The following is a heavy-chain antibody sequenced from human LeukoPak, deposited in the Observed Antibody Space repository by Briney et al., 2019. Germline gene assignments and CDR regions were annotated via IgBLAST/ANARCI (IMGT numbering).Heavy chain of an antibody. Sequence: GGSLRLSCAASGFTFRNYAMHWVRQAPGKGLEWVAVISYDGSNKYYADSVKGRFTISRDNSKNTLYLQMNSLRAEDTAVYYCAKDIVATTYWGQGTLVTVSS. D-gene: IGHD5-12*01. CDR1: GFTFRNYA. V-gene: IGHV3-30*04. CDR2: ISYDGSNK. J-gene: IGHJ4*02. CDR3: AKDIVATTY.